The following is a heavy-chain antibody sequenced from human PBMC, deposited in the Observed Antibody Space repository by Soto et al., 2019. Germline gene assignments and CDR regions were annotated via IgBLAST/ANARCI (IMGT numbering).Heavy chain of an antibody. Sequence: EVQLLESGGGLVQPGGSLRLSCAASGFTLSSYAMSWVRQAPGKGLEWVSTISASGGNTYYADSVKGRFTISRDNAKKTMYLQMNGLRAEDTAVYYCAKDLTGGWYNTFDYWGQGTLVTVSS. CDR2: ISASGGNT. CDR3: AKDLTGGWYNTFDY. CDR1: GFTLSSYA. V-gene: IGHV3-23*01. J-gene: IGHJ4*02. D-gene: IGHD6-19*01.